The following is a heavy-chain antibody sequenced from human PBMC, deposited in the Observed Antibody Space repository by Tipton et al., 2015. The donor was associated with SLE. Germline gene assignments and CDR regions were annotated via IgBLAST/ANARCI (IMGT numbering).Heavy chain of an antibody. Sequence: TLSLTCTVYGGSVSGHYWSWIRQPPGKGLEWIGEINHSGRTNYNPSLKSRVTISVDTSKNQFSLKLSSVTAADTAVYYCARYVTMVRGVTAHDAFDIWGQGTMVTVSS. CDR1: GGSVSGHY. CDR2: INHSGRT. CDR3: ARYVTMVRGVTAHDAFDI. V-gene: IGHV4-34*01. D-gene: IGHD3-10*01. J-gene: IGHJ3*02.